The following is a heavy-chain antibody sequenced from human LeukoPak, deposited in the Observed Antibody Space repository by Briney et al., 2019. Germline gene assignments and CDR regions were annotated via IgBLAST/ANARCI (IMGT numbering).Heavy chain of an antibody. J-gene: IGHJ6*02. D-gene: IGHD6-19*01. V-gene: IGHV3-20*01. Sequence: GGSLRLSCAASGFTFYDHGMRWVRHAPGKGLEWGSGINWNGGSTGYADSVKGRFTISRDNAKNSLYLQMNSLRAVDTALKHCARGSGWFPMDVWVRGTTVSVSS. CDR1: GFTFYDHG. CDR3: ARGSGWFPMDV. CDR2: INWNGGST.